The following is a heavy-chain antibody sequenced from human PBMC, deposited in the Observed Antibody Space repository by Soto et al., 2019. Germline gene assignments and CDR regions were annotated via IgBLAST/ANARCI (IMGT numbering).Heavy chain of an antibody. D-gene: IGHD3-22*01. V-gene: IGHV1-18*01. Sequence: QVQLVQSGAEVKKPGASVKVSCKASGYTFTNYGISWVRQAPGQGLEWMGWISVYNGNTKYAQKLQGRVTMTTDTSTSTAYMELRSLIADDTAVYYCARDAFDMSGDYHYYSYGMDVWGQGTTVTVSS. CDR1: GYTFTNYG. CDR2: ISVYNGNT. J-gene: IGHJ6*02. CDR3: ARDAFDMSGDYHYYSYGMDV.